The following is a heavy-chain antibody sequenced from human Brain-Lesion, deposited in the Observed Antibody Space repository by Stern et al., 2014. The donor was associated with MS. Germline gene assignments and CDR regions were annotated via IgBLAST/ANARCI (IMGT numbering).Heavy chain of an antibody. J-gene: IGHJ4*02. D-gene: IGHD2-8*02. V-gene: IGHV3-72*01. Sequence: EVQLVESGGGSVQPGGSLRLACAASGFTFSDHYMDWVRQSPRKGLERVGRIRNRANSYTTEYAASVKGRFTIWRDDSQNSMYLHMNSLKTEDTAVYYCIRPLVGSTRGFEYWGQGTLVTVSS. CDR1: GFTFSDHY. CDR3: IRPLVGSTRGFEY. CDR2: IRNRANSYTT.